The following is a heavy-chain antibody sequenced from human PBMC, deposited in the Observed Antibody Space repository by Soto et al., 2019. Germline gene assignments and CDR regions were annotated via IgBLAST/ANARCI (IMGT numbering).Heavy chain of an antibody. J-gene: IGHJ6*02. CDR1: GFTFTSYG. Sequence: VQLVQSGSEVKKPGASVKVSCKASGFTFTSYGISWVRQAPGQGLEWMAWISIYNDNTKYAQKFQGRITMTTDTSTSTDYMKLRSLRSDDTAVYYCARETYYFGSGTYDDGMDVWGQGTTVTVSS. CDR3: ARETYYFGSGTYDDGMDV. D-gene: IGHD3-10*01. CDR2: ISIYNDNT. V-gene: IGHV1-18*04.